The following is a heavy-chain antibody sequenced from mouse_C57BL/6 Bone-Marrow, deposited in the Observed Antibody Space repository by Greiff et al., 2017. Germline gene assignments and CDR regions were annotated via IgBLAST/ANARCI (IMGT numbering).Heavy chain of an antibody. CDR1: GFNIKDDY. J-gene: IGHJ2*01. Sequence: VQLKESGAELVRPGASVKLSCTASGFNIKDDYMHWVKQRPEQGLEWIGWIDPENGDTEYASKFQGKATITDDTSSNTAYLQLSSRTSADTAVYYCTNEDYWGQGTTLTVSS. CDR3: TNEDY. CDR2: IDPENGDT. V-gene: IGHV14-4*01.